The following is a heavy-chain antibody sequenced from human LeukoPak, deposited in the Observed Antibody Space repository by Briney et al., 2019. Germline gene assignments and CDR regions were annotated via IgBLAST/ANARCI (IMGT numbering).Heavy chain of an antibody. CDR2: ISSSTSTI. J-gene: IGHJ4*02. CDR1: GFTFSRYS. Sequence: GGSLRLSCAASGFTFSRYSMNWVRQAPGKGLEWVSYISSSTSTIYYADSVKGRFTISRDNAKNSLYLQMNSLRAEDTAVYYCARDNPITMVRGVMDYWGQGTLVTVSS. D-gene: IGHD3-10*01. CDR3: ARDNPITMVRGVMDY. V-gene: IGHV3-48*04.